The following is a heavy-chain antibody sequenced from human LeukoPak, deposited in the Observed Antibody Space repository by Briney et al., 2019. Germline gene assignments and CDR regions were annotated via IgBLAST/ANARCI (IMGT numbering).Heavy chain of an antibody. CDR3: ARAPPYDYDFWSGYKKYYLDY. J-gene: IGHJ4*02. Sequence: SETLSLTCAVYGGSFSGYYWSWIRQPPGKGLEWIGEINHSGSTNYNPSLKSRVTISVDTSKNQFSLKLSSVTAADTAVYYCARAPPYDYDFWSGYKKYYLDYWGQGTLVTVSS. CDR1: GGSFSGYY. V-gene: IGHV4-34*01. D-gene: IGHD3-3*01. CDR2: INHSGST.